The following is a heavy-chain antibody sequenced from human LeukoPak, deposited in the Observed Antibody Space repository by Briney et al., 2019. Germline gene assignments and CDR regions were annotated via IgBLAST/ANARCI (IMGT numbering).Heavy chain of an antibody. CDR2: IYYSGST. D-gene: IGHD2-2*01. J-gene: IGHJ5*02. Sequence: SETLSLTCTVSCVSISSYYWSWVPQPPGEGLEWIGYIYYSGSTNHNPPLKSRVTISVDSSKNQFFLKVSSVTAADTAVFYCARHEGPEACSSASCQTHRDNWFDPWGQGTLVTVSS. V-gene: IGHV4-59*08. CDR3: ARHEGPEACSSASCQTHRDNWFDP. CDR1: CVSISSYY.